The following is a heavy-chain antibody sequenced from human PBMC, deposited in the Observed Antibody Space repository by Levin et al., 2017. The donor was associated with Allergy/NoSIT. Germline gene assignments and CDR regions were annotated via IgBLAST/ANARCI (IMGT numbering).Heavy chain of an antibody. V-gene: IGHV3-23*01. J-gene: IGHJ4*02. Sequence: GESLKISCAASGFTFVSYTMSWVRQAPGKGLEWVSGIDWDGGATYYSSSVKGRFTVSRDNSKNTLFLQMDSLSADDTAVYFCARGLQSFYFDQWGQGAQVVVSS. CDR2: IDWDGGAT. CDR1: GFTFVSYT. CDR3: ARGLQSFYFDQ.